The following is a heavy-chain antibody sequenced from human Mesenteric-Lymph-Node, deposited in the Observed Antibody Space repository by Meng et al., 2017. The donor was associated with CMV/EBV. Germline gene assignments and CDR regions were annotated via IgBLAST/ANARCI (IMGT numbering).Heavy chain of an antibody. D-gene: IGHD1-1*01. CDR1: GFTVSSNY. CDR3: ARDIQLSY. CDR2: IYSGGDT. J-gene: IGHJ4*02. V-gene: IGHV3-53*01. Sequence: GESLKISCAVSGFTVSSNYMTWVRQAPGKGLEWVSLIYSGGDTHYADSVRGRFTMSRDDSNNTPYLQMNSLRAEDTAIYYCARDIQLSYWGPGTLVTVSS.